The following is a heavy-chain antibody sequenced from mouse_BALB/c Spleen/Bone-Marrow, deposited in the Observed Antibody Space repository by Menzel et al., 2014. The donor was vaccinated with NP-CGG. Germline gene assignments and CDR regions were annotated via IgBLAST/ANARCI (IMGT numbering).Heavy chain of an antibody. Sequence: QVQLQQSGAELVKPGASVKLSCKASGYTFTSYWMHWVKQRPGQGLEWVGEINPSNGRTNYNEKFKSKATLTVDTSSSTAYMQLSSLTSEDSAVYYCARWLLLDYWGQGTTLTVSS. CDR3: ARWLLLDY. J-gene: IGHJ2*01. CDR2: INPSNGRT. V-gene: IGHV1S81*02. D-gene: IGHD2-3*01. CDR1: GYTFTSYW.